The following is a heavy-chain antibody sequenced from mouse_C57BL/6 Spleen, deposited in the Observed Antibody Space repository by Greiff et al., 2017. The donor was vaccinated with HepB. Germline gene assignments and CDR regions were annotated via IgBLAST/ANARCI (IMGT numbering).Heavy chain of an antibody. Sequence: VQLQQSGPELVKPGASVKISCKASGYSFTGYYMNWVKQSPEKSLEWIGEINPSTGGTTYNQKFKAKATLTGDKSSSTAYMQLKSLTSEDSAVYYCARWDYGSSYAWFAYWGQGTLLTVSA. CDR1: GYSFTGYY. J-gene: IGHJ3*01. D-gene: IGHD1-1*01. CDR2: INPSTGGT. V-gene: IGHV1-42*01. CDR3: ARWDYGSSYAWFAY.